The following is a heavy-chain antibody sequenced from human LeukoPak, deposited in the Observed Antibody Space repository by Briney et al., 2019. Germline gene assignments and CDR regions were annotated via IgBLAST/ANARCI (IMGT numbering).Heavy chain of an antibody. D-gene: IGHD2-2*01. CDR1: GFTFSSYG. CDR3: AKDSRSDIPAANFDY. J-gene: IGHJ4*02. Sequence: QSGGSLRLSCAASGFTFSSYGMHWVREAPGKGLEWMAVMSYDGSNKYYADSVKGRFTISRDNSKNTLYLQMNSLRAEDTAVYYCAKDSRSDIPAANFDYWGQGTLVTVSS. V-gene: IGHV3-30*18. CDR2: MSYDGSNK.